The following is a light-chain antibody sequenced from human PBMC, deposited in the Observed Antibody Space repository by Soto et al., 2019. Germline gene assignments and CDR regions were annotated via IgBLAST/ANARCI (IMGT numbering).Light chain of an antibody. Sequence: EIVMTQSPXTLSVSPGERATLSCRASQSVSSNLAWYQQKPGQAPRLLIYGASTRATGIPARFSGSGSGTEFTLTISSLQSEDFAVYYCQQYNNWWTFGQGTKVEIK. CDR2: GAS. J-gene: IGKJ1*01. CDR1: QSVSSN. CDR3: QQYNNWWT. V-gene: IGKV3-15*01.